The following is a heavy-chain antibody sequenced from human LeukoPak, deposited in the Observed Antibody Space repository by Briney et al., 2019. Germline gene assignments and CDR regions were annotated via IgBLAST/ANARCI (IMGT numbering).Heavy chain of an antibody. CDR3: ARAYWGYYGSGSYLDY. D-gene: IGHD3-10*01. CDR1: GGSFSGYY. CDR2: INHSGST. Sequence: PSETLSLTCAVYGGSFSGYYWSWIRQPPGKGLEWIGEINHSGSTNYNPSLKSRVTISVDTSKNQFSLKLSSVTAADTAVYYCARAYWGYYGSGSYLDYWGQGTLVTVSS. J-gene: IGHJ4*02. V-gene: IGHV4-34*01.